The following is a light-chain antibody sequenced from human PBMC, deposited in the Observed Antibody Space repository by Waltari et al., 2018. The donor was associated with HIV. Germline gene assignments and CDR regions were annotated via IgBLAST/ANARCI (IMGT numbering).Light chain of an antibody. CDR3: QQYYLSPWT. CDR1: QTISYSSNTKHS. V-gene: IGKV4-1*01. J-gene: IGKJ1*01. CDR2: WAS. Sequence: DIVMTQSPDSLAVSLGERATVNCKSSQTISYSSNTKHSLAWYQQKPGQPPKLLIYWASTRESVVPARFSGSGSGTNFTLTISSLQAEDVAVYSCQQYYLSPWTFGQGTKVEI.